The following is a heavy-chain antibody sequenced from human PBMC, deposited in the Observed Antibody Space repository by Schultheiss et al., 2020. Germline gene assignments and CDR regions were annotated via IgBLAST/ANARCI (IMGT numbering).Heavy chain of an antibody. J-gene: IGHJ4*02. Sequence: GGSLRLSCAASGFTISSNYMSWVRQAPGKGLEWVSIIYTGGGTNYADSVKGRFTISRDNAKNSLYLQMNSLRAEDTAVYYCARFALYSSGWRYFDYWGQGTLVTVSS. V-gene: IGHV3-53*01. CDR3: ARFALYSSGWRYFDY. D-gene: IGHD6-19*01. CDR2: IYTGGGT. CDR1: GFTISSNY.